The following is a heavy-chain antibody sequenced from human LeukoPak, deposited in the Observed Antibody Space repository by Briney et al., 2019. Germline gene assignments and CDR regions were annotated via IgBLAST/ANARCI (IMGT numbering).Heavy chain of an antibody. CDR2: INWNGGST. CDR3: AKPRWGSGWSYGMDV. CDR1: GFTFDDYG. D-gene: IGHD3-16*01. J-gene: IGHJ6*02. Sequence: GGSLRLSCAASGFTFDDYGMSWVRQAPGKGLEWVSGINWNGGSTGYADSVKGRFTISRDNAKNSLYLQMNSLRAEDTALYHCAKPRWGSGWSYGMDVWGQGTTVTVSS. V-gene: IGHV3-20*01.